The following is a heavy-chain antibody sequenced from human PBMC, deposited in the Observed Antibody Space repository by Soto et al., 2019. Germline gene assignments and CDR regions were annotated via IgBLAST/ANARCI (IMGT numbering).Heavy chain of an antibody. D-gene: IGHD1-26*01. Sequence: GGSLRLSCAASGFSFSTYEMNWVRQAPGKGLEWVSYISKNGIDIYYADSVKGRFTISRDNANNSLFLQMDSLRPEDTAVYYCAPRKYGSFNIGAFDIWGQGTLVTVSS. CDR2: ISKNGIDI. CDR1: GFSFSTYE. V-gene: IGHV3-48*03. J-gene: IGHJ3*02. CDR3: APRKYGSFNIGAFDI.